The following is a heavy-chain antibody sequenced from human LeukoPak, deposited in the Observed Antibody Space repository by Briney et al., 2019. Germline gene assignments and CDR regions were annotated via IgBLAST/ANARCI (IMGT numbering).Heavy chain of an antibody. D-gene: IGHD6-6*01. CDR3: ARWRSHSSSSPYYYYGMDV. CDR1: GGSISSYY. V-gene: IGHV4-59*01. CDR2: IYYSGST. Sequence: SETLSLTRTVSGGSISSYYWSWIRQPPGKGLEWIGYIYYSGSTNYNPSLKSRVTISVDTSKNQFSLKLSSVTAADTAVYYCARWRSHSSSSPYYYYGMDVWGQGTTVTVSS. J-gene: IGHJ6*02.